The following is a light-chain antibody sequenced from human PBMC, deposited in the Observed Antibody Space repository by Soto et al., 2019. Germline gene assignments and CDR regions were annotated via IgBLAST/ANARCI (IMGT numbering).Light chain of an antibody. CDR3: QQYGSSPPWT. CDR1: HSVSIY. V-gene: IGKV3-20*01. CDR2: GAS. J-gene: IGKJ1*01. Sequence: ETVLTQSPATVSFSPGERATLSCRASHSVSIYLVWYQQKPGQAPRLLIYGASSRATGIPDRFSGSGSGTDFTLTISRLEPEDFAVYYCQQYGSSPPWTFGQGTKVDIK.